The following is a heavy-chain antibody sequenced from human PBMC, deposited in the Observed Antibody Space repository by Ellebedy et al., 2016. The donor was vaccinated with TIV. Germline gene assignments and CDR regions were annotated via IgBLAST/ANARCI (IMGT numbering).Heavy chain of an antibody. CDR2: INPSGGST. Sequence: AASVKVSCKASGYTFTSYYIHWVRQAPGQGLEWMGIINPSGGSTRYAQKFQGRVNMTRDTSINTAYMELRSLTSEDTAVYFCAKNLPRTGDFEHWGQGTLVTVS. CDR1: GYTFTSYY. CDR3: AKNLPRTGDFEH. V-gene: IGHV1-46*01. J-gene: IGHJ4*02. D-gene: IGHD7-27*01.